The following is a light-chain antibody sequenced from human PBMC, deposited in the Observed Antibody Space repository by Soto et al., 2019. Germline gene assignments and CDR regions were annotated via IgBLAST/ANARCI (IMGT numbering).Light chain of an antibody. J-gene: IGLJ1*01. V-gene: IGLV3-21*04. CDR3: QVWDITTDHYV. CDR2: YDS. CDR1: NIGSKR. Sequence: SSELTQPPSVSVAPEKTARLTCGGDNIGSKRVHWDRQKPGQAPVLVIYYDSDRPSGIPERFSGSNSGNTATLTINRVEAGDEADYYCQVWDITTDHYVFGTGTKLTVL.